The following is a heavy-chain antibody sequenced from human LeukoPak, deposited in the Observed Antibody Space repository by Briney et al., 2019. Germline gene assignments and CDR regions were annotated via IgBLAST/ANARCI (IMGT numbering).Heavy chain of an antibody. D-gene: IGHD2-21*02. CDR3: ARDQVGYCGGDCYSSYGMDV. V-gene: IGHV4-34*01. CDR1: GGSFSGYF. CDR2: INRSGST. J-gene: IGHJ6*02. Sequence: PSETLSLTCAVYGGSFSGYFWSWIRQPPGKGLEWIGEINRSGSTNYNPSLKNRVAISVETSKNQFSLKLYSVTAADTAVYYCARDQVGYCGGDCYSSYGMDVWGQGTTVTVSS.